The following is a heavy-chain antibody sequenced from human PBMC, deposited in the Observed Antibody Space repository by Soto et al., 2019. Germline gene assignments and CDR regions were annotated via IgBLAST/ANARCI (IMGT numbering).Heavy chain of an antibody. V-gene: IGHV1-2*04. CDR3: ARGDSTDCSNGVCSFFYNHDMDV. D-gene: IGHD2-8*01. CDR2: IDPKSGGT. CDR1: GYSFTDYH. Sequence: ASVKVSCKASGYSFTDYHIHWVRQAPGQGLEWLGRIDPKSGGTSTAQKFQGWVTMTTDTSISTTSMELTRLTSDDTAIYYCARGDSTDCSNGVCSFFYNHDMDVWGQGTTVTVSS. J-gene: IGHJ6*02.